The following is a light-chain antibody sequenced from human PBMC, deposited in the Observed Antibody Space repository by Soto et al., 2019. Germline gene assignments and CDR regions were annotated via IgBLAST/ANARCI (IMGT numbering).Light chain of an antibody. V-gene: IGKV1-5*01. J-gene: IGKJ1*01. Sequence: ILIVHAPSTQCPPLGESETNSCRASLSISRWLAWYQQKPGKAPKLLMYDASILESGVPLRFSGSGSGTEFTLTISSLQPDDFGTYYCQQYNNYPTWTLGQGTKVDIK. CDR1: LSISRW. CDR2: DAS. CDR3: QQYNNYPTWT.